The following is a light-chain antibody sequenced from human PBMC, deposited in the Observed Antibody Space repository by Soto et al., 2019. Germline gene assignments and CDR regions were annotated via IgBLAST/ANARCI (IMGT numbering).Light chain of an antibody. J-gene: IGKJ1*01. Sequence: VMTQSPVTLSFSPGETATLSCKASQNILRTLAWYQQKPGQAPRLLVYGASSRATGIPDRFSGSGSGTGFTLTISSLQPDDFATYYCQHYNSYSEAFGQGTKV. CDR2: GAS. V-gene: IGKV3D-15*01. CDR1: QNILRT. CDR3: QHYNSYSEA.